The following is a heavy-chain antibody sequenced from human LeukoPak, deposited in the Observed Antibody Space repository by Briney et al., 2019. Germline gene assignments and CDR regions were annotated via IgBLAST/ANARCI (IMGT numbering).Heavy chain of an antibody. D-gene: IGHD3-10*01. CDR3: ASGYGSGSYRVTFDY. J-gene: IGHJ4*02. Sequence: SETLSLTCTVSGGSISSSSYYWGWIRQPPGRGLEWIGSIYYSGSTYYNPSLKSRVTISVDTSKNQFSLKLSSVTAADTAVYYCASGYGSGSYRVTFDYWGQGTLVTVSS. CDR1: GGSISSSSYY. V-gene: IGHV4-39*01. CDR2: IYYSGST.